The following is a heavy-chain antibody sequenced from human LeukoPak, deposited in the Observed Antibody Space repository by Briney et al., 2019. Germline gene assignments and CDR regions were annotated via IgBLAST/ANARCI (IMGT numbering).Heavy chain of an antibody. Sequence: GGSLRLSCAASGFTFSTYDMHWVRQATGKGLEWVSAIGTAGEIYYPGSVKGRFTISSENAKNSLYLQMNSLRAGDTAVYYCARAAYSSTWYSRYFDLWGRGTLVTVSS. D-gene: IGHD6-13*01. CDR3: ARAAYSSTWYSRYFDL. CDR2: IGTAGEI. V-gene: IGHV3-13*01. CDR1: GFTFSTYD. J-gene: IGHJ2*01.